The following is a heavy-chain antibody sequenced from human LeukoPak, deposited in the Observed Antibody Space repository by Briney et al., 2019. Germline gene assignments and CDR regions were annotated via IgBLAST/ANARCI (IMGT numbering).Heavy chain of an antibody. J-gene: IGHJ6*03. CDR3: ARLTLNYMDV. D-gene: IGHD3-16*01. CDR1: GGSISSYY. CDR2: IYYSGST. V-gene: IGHV4-59*08. Sequence: SETLSLTCTVSGGSISSYYWSWIRQPPGKGLEWIGYIYYSGSTNYNPSLESRVTISVDTSKNQFSLKLSSVTAADTAVYYCARLTLNYMDVWAKGPRSPSP.